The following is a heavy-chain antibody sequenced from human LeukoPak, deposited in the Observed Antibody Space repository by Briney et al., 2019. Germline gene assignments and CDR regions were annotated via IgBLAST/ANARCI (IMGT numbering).Heavy chain of an antibody. CDR3: AKDGYYCSSTSCYLDY. CDR1: GFTFSSYG. CDR2: IYSGGST. Sequence: GGSLRLSCAASGFTFSSYGMSWVRQAPGKGLEWVSVIYSGGSTYYADSVKGRFTISRDNSKNTLYLQMNSLRAEDTAVYFCAKDGYYCSSTSCYLDYWGQGTLVTVSS. D-gene: IGHD2-2*01. J-gene: IGHJ4*02. V-gene: IGHV3-23*03.